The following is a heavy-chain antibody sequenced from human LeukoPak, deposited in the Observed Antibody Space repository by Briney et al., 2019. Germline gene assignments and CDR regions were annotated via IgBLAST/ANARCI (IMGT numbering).Heavy chain of an antibody. CDR3: ARGRGECISAALDY. CDR1: GGSISRGGYY. J-gene: IGHJ4*02. CDR2: IYYSGST. V-gene: IGHV4-31*03. D-gene: IGHD2-2*01. Sequence: SQTLSLTCTVSGGSISRGGYYWRWIRQHPGKGLDWIVYIYYSGSTYYNPSLKSRVTISVYTSKNQFSLKLSSVTAADTAVYYCARGRGECISAALDYWGQGTLVTVSS.